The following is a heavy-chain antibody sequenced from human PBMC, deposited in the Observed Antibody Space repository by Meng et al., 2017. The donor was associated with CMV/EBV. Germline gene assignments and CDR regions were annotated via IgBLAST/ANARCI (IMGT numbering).Heavy chain of an antibody. Sequence: SVKVSCKASGYTFTSYYMHWVRQAPGQGLEWMGGIIPIFGTANYAQKFQGRVTITTDESTSTAYMELSSLRSEDTAVYYCASDYDFWSGSALGYWGQGTLVTVSS. D-gene: IGHD3-3*01. CDR1: GYTFTSYY. CDR2: IIPIFGTA. J-gene: IGHJ4*02. CDR3: ASDYDFWSGSALGY. V-gene: IGHV1-69*05.